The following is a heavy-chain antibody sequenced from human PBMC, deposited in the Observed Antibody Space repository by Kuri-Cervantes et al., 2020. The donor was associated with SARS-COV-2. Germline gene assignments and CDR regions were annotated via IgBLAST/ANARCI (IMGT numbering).Heavy chain of an antibody. D-gene: IGHD3-10*01. J-gene: IGHJ4*02. CDR1: GYTFTSYG. Sequence: GESLKISCKASGYTFTSYGISWVRQAPGQGLEWMGWISAYNGNTNYAQKLQGRVTMTTDTSTSTAYMELRSLRSDDTAVYYCARARAPMVRGVLDYWGQGTLVTVSS. V-gene: IGHV1-18*01. CDR3: ARARAPMVRGVLDY. CDR2: ISAYNGNT.